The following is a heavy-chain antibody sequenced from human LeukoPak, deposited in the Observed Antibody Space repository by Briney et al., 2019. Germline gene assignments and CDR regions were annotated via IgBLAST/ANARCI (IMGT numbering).Heavy chain of an antibody. CDR2: FYPGGST. Sequence: SETLSLTCTVSGGYISGYYWSWIRQSAGKGLEWIGRFYPGGSTAYSPSLKSRVTVSGDTSKNQFSLRLDFVTAADTAVYYCARGLGVAAPTDDVFDIWGQGTLVTVSS. CDR3: ARGLGVAAPTDDVFDI. J-gene: IGHJ3*02. V-gene: IGHV4-4*07. D-gene: IGHD6-19*01. CDR1: GGYISGYY.